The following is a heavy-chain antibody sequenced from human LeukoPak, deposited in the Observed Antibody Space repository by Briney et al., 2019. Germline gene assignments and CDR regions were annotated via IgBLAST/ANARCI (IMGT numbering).Heavy chain of an antibody. CDR2: INPNSGGT. V-gene: IGHV1-2*02. Sequence: ASVKVSCKASGYTFTGYYMHWVRQAPGQGLGWMGWINPNSGGTNYAQKFQGRVTMTRDTSISTAYMELSRLRSDDTAVYYCARDREDCSSTSCYTSYNWFDPWGQGTLVTVSS. J-gene: IGHJ5*02. CDR3: ARDREDCSSTSCYTSYNWFDP. CDR1: GYTFTGYY. D-gene: IGHD2-2*02.